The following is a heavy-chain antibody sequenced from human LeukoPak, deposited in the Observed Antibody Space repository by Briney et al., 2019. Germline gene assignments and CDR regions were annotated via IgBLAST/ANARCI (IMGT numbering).Heavy chain of an antibody. D-gene: IGHD3-10*01. V-gene: IGHV3-15*01. J-gene: IGHJ4*02. Sequence: GGSLRLSCAASGFTFSNAWMSWVRQAPGKGLEWVGRIKSKTDGGTTDYAAPVKGRFTISRDDSKNTLYLQMNSLKTEDTGVYYCTSKPMDYYGSGSLDYWGQGTLVTVSS. CDR3: TSKPMDYYGSGSLDY. CDR2: IKSKTDGGTT. CDR1: GFTFSNAW.